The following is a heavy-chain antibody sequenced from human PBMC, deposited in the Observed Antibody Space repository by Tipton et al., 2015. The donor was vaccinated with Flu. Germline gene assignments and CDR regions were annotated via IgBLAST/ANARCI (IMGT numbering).Heavy chain of an antibody. CDR1: GFTFSSYW. D-gene: IGHD2/OR15-2a*01. CDR2: IKQDGSEK. J-gene: IGHJ4*02. Sequence: SLRLSCAASGFTFSSYWMSWVRQAPGKGLEWVANIKQDGSEKYYVDSVKGRFTISRDNAKNSVFLQMNSLRAEDSAVYYCTTHPSTTGFYWGQGTLVTVSS. CDR3: TTHPSTTGFY. V-gene: IGHV3-7*03.